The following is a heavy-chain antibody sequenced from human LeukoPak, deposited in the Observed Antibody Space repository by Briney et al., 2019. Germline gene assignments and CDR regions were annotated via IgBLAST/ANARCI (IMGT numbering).Heavy chain of an antibody. J-gene: IGHJ4*02. CDR3: ARDHSSSSPPKY. Sequence: PSETLSLTCTVSGYSISSGYYWGWIRQPPGKGLEWIGSIYHSGSTYYNPSLKSRVTISVDTSKNQFSLRLSSVTAADTAVYYCARDHSSSSPPKYWGQGTLVTVSS. CDR2: IYHSGST. D-gene: IGHD6-6*01. V-gene: IGHV4-38-2*02. CDR1: GYSISSGYY.